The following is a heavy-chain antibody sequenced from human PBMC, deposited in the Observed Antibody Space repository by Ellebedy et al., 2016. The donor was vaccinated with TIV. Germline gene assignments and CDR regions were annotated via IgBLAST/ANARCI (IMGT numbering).Heavy chain of an antibody. J-gene: IGHJ4*02. CDR1: GFTFSSYS. CDR3: ARDSLNTAMVTSVFDY. V-gene: IGHV3-48*02. Sequence: GESLKISCAASGFTFSSYSMNWVRQAPGKGLEWVSYISSSSSTIYYADSVKVRFTISRDNAKNSLYLQMNSLRDEDTAVYYCARDSLNTAMVTSVFDYWGQGTLVTVSS. D-gene: IGHD5-18*01. CDR2: ISSSSSTI.